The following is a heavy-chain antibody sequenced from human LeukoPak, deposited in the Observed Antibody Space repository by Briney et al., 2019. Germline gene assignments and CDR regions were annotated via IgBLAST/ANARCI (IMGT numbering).Heavy chain of an antibody. CDR3: ARLLVYNSGGEAFDH. V-gene: IGHV3-30*02. CDR2: IRYDGSNK. J-gene: IGHJ4*02. Sequence: GGSLRLSCAASRFTFSSYGMHWVRQAPGKGLEWVAFIRYDGSNKYYADSVKGRFTISRDNSKNSLYLQMNSLRAEDTAVYYCARLLVYNSGGEAFDHWGQGTLVTVSS. D-gene: IGHD1-20*01. CDR1: RFTFSSYG.